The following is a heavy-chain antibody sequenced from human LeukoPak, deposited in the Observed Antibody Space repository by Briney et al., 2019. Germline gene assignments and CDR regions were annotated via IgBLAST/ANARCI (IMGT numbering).Heavy chain of an antibody. V-gene: IGHV4-59*12. CDR1: GGSISSYY. CDR2: IYYSGST. CDR3: ARDRPLYGSGSYYNEGAFDI. J-gene: IGHJ3*02. Sequence: SETLSLTCTVSGGSISSYYWSWIRQPPGKGLEWIGYIYYSGSTNYNPSLKSRVTISVDTSKNQFSLKLSSVTAADTAVYYCARDRPLYGSGSYYNEGAFDIWGQGTMVTVSS. D-gene: IGHD3-10*01.